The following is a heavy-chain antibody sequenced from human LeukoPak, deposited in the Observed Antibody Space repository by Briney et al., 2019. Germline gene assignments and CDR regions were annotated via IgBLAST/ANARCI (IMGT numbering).Heavy chain of an antibody. CDR1: GGSFSGYY. D-gene: IGHD3-10*01. V-gene: IGHV4-34*01. J-gene: IGHJ4*02. CDR2: INHSGST. Sequence: SETLSLTCAVYGGSFSGYYWSWIRQPPGKGLEWIGEINHSGSTNYNPSLKSRVTISVDTSKNQCSLKLSSVTAADTAVYYCAVGSGSTLDYWGQGTLVTVSS. CDR3: AVGSGSTLDY.